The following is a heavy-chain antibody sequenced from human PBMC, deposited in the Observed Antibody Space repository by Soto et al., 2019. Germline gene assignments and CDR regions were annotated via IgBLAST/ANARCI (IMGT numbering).Heavy chain of an antibody. CDR2: ISGSGGST. D-gene: IGHD5-18*01. CDR3: AKDFPADTAMGYYYYYGMDV. Sequence: EVQLLESGGGLVQPGGSLRLSCAASGFTFSSYAMSWVRQAPGKGLEWVSAISGSGGSTYYADSVKGRFTITRDNSNNTLYMQMNSLRAEDTAVYYCAKDFPADTAMGYYYYYGMDVWGQGTTVTVSS. CDR1: GFTFSSYA. J-gene: IGHJ6*02. V-gene: IGHV3-23*01.